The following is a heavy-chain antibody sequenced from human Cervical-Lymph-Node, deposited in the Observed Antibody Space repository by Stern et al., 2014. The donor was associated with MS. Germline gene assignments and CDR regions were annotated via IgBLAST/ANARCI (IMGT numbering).Heavy chain of an antibody. J-gene: IGHJ6*02. CDR1: GGTFTRHA. V-gene: IGHV1-69*01. D-gene: IGHD2/OR15-2a*01. CDR3: ARGGRDYFYYYYGMDD. CDR2: IIPLFGTT. Sequence: VQLVESGAEVKKPGSSVKVSCKDSGGTFTRHAFGWVRQAPGQGLELMGGIIPLFGTTDYAQKFQARVTITADESTSTVYMELSSLRSEDTAVYYCARGGRDYFYYYYGMDDWGQGTTVTVSS.